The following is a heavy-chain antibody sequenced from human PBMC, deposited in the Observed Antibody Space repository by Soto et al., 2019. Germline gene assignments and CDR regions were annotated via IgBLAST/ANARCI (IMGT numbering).Heavy chain of an antibody. J-gene: IGHJ6*02. Sequence: QVQLVQSGAEVKKPGASVKVSCKASGYTFTGYYMHWVRQAPGQGLEWMGWINPNSGGTNCAQKFQGRVTMTRDTSISTAYMELSRLRSDDTAVYYCARDLQLWLRYYYGMDVWGQGTTVTVSS. CDR2: INPNSGGT. D-gene: IGHD5-18*01. CDR1: GYTFTGYY. CDR3: ARDLQLWLRYYYGMDV. V-gene: IGHV1-2*02.